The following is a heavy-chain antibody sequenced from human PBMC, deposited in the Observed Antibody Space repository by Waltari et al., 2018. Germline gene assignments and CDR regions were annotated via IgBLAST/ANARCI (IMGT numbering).Heavy chain of an antibody. CDR3: ARVGTYYYGSGGYGMDV. Sequence: QVQLQQWGAGLLKPSETLSLTCAVYGGSFSGYYWSWIRQPPGKGLEWIGEIKQSGSTNDNPSLKSRVTISGDTSKNQFSLKLSSVTAADTAVYYCARVGTYYYGSGGYGMDVWGQGTTVTVSS. J-gene: IGHJ6*02. D-gene: IGHD3-10*01. CDR2: IKQSGST. CDR1: GGSFSGYY. V-gene: IGHV4-34*01.